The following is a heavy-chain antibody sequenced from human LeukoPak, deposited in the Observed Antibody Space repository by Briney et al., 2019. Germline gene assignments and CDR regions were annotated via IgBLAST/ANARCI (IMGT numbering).Heavy chain of an antibody. J-gene: IGHJ4*02. CDR3: ARERDTALAPYLDY. CDR1: GYTFIRYS. D-gene: IGHD5-18*01. V-gene: IGHV1-18*01. Sequence: APVKVSCKTSGYTFIRYSIGWVRQAPGQGLEWMGWISTYNGDTKYAQKFQDRVTMTTDTSTSTAYLEMRRLRFDDTAVYFCARERDTALAPYLDYWGQGTLLTVSS. CDR2: ISTYNGDT.